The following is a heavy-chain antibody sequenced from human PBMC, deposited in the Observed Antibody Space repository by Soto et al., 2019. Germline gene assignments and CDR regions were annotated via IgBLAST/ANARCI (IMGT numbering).Heavy chain of an antibody. V-gene: IGHV2-5*01. CDR1: GFSLSSDAVG. J-gene: IGHJ4*02. Sequence: QITLKESGPTLVKPTQTLTLTCTFSGFSLSSDAVGVNWIRQPPGKALEWLALIYWNDDNHYNPSLSSRLTITKDTSKNQLVLTMTNMDPVDTATYYCAHGSGWLSDYWGQGILVTVSS. CDR2: IYWNDDN. D-gene: IGHD6-19*01. CDR3: AHGSGWLSDY.